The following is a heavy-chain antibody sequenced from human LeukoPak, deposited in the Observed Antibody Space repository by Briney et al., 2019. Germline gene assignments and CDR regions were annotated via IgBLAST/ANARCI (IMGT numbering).Heavy chain of an antibody. J-gene: IGHJ4*02. Sequence: GGSLRLSCSASEFTFSSYEMNWVRQAPGKGLEWVATISGSGGGTYYADSVKGRFTISRDDSKNTLYLQMNSLRAEDTAVYYCAKDLGRYRNNYFDYWGQGTLVTVSS. CDR1: EFTFSSYE. V-gene: IGHV3-23*01. CDR3: AKDLGRYRNNYFDY. CDR2: ISGSGGGT. D-gene: IGHD1-26*01.